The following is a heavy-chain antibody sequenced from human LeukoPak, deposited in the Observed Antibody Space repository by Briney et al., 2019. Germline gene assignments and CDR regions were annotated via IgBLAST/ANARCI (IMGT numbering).Heavy chain of an antibody. D-gene: IGHD3-22*01. CDR2: MNPNSGDT. V-gene: IGHV1-8*01. J-gene: IGHJ4*02. CDR1: GYTFTNYE. Sequence: ASVKVSCKASGYTFTNYEINWVRQATGHGLEWMGWMNPNSGDTAYAQKFQGRITMTRSTSVTTVYMELSGLRSEDTAVYYCARGLGSYDSSELTWPMISVWGQGNQVTVSS. CDR3: ARGLGSYDSSELTWPMISV.